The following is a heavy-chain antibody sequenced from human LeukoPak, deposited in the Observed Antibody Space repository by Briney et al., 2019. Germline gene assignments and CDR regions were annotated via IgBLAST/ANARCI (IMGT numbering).Heavy chain of an antibody. J-gene: IGHJ3*02. Sequence: GGSLRLSCAASGFTVSSNYMSWVRQAPGKGLEWVSVIYSGGATYYTDSVKGRFTISRDNSKNTLYLQMNSLRAEDTAVYYCAKGGVVHAFDMWGQGTMVTVSS. D-gene: IGHD2-15*01. CDR1: GFTVSSNY. V-gene: IGHV3-53*01. CDR2: IYSGGAT. CDR3: AKGGVVHAFDM.